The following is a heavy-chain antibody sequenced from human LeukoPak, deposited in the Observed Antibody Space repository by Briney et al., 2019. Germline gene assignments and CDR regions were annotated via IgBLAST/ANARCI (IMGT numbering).Heavy chain of an antibody. CDR1: GYTFTNSG. CDR3: ARDSVVVAAIIARKFDF. V-gene: IGHV1-18*01. D-gene: IGHD2-2*01. CDR2: ISGSTGAT. Sequence: ASVKVSCKASGYTFTNSGFSWVRQAPGQGLEWMGWISGSTGATDYARKFQGRVILTTDTSTSTAYMELRSLRSDDTAVYYCARDSVVVAAIIARKFDFWGQGTLVTVSS. J-gene: IGHJ4*02.